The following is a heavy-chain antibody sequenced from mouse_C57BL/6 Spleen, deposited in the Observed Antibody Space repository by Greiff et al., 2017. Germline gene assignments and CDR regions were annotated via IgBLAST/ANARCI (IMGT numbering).Heavy chain of an antibody. J-gene: IGHJ2*01. Sequence: VKLQQSGAELVKPGASVKISCKASGYAFSSYWMNWVKQRPGKGLEGIGQIYPGDGDTNYNGKFKGKATLTADKSSSTAYMQLSSLTSEDSAVYFCARRNDGYFDYGGQGTTLTVSS. V-gene: IGHV1-80*01. CDR1: GYAFSSYW. CDR3: ARRNDGYFDY. CDR2: IYPGDGDT. D-gene: IGHD2-3*01.